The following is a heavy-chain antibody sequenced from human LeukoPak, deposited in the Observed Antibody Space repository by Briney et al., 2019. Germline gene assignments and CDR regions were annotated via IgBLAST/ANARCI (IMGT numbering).Heavy chain of an antibody. V-gene: IGHV3-48*01. CDR1: GFTFSSYS. J-gene: IGHJ4*02. Sequence: PGGSLRLSCAASGFTFSSYSMNWVRQAPGKGLEWVSYISSSSSTIYYADSVKGRFTISGDNAKNSLYLQMNSLRAEDTAVYYCARALVATIDDYWGQGTLVTVSS. CDR2: ISSSSSTI. CDR3: ARALVATIDDY. D-gene: IGHD5-12*01.